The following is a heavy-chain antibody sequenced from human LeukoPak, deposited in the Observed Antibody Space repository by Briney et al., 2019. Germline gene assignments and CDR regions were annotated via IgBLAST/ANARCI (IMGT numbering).Heavy chain of an antibody. V-gene: IGHV1-18*01. Sequence: ASVKVSCKASGYTFTSYGISWVRQAPGQGLEWMGWISAYNGNTIYAQKLQGRVTMTTDTSTSTAYMELRSLRSDDTAVYYCARELRGYYYDSSGYYSFDYWGQGTLVTVSS. J-gene: IGHJ4*02. CDR3: ARELRGYYYDSSGYYSFDY. CDR1: GYTFTSYG. CDR2: ISAYNGNT. D-gene: IGHD3-22*01.